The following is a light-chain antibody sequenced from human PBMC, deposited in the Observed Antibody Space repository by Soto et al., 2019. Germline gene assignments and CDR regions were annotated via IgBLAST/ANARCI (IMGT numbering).Light chain of an antibody. CDR2: DAS. CDR3: QQYNHYSGLT. CDR1: QSISRW. Sequence: DILMTQSPSILSASVGDRVTITCRASQSISRWFAWYQQKPGKAPKLLIYDASSLESGVPSRFSGSGSGTEFALTISSLQPDDFATYYCQQYNHYSGLTFGGGTKVEIK. J-gene: IGKJ4*01. V-gene: IGKV1-5*01.